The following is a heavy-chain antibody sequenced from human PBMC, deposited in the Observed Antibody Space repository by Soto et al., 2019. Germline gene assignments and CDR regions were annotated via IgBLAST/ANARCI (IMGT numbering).Heavy chain of an antibody. J-gene: IGHJ4*02. V-gene: IGHV3-30*18. CDR2: ISYDGSDK. CDR1: GFTFSSYG. D-gene: IGHD5-18*01. Sequence: GGSLRLSCAASGFTFSSYGMHWVRQAPGKGLEWVAVISYDGSDKYYADSVKGRFTISRDNSKNTLYLQMNSLRAEDTAVYYCAKGVTWSYWGQGTLVTVPQ. CDR3: AKGVTWSY.